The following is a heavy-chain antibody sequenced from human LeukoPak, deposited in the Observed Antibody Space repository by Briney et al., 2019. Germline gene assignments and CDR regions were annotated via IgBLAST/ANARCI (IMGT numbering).Heavy chain of an antibody. CDR2: IYYSGST. J-gene: IGHJ4*02. CDR1: GGSISSYY. Sequence: SETLSLTCTVSGGSISSYYWSWIRQPPGKGLEWIGYIYYSGSTNYNPSLKSRVTISVDTSKNQFSLKLSSVTAADTAVYYCARGSSGWPTDFDYWGQGTLATVSS. V-gene: IGHV4-59*08. CDR3: ARGSSGWPTDFDY. D-gene: IGHD6-19*01.